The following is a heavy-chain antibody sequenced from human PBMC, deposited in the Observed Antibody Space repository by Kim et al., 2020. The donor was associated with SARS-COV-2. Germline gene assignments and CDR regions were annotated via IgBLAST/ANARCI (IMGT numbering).Heavy chain of an antibody. J-gene: IGHJ6*02. D-gene: IGHD4-4*01. Sequence: GGSLRLSCAASGLTFSTYGMYWVRLAPGKGLEWVAFVSNDGSNQYYSDPVKDRFTISRDNSKNTLYLQMNSLRAEDTAVYYCANSRYSNYYYYYGMDVWGQGTTVTVSS. CDR3: ANSRYSNYYYYYGMDV. CDR1: GLTFSTYG. CDR2: VSNDGSNQ. V-gene: IGHV3-30*18.